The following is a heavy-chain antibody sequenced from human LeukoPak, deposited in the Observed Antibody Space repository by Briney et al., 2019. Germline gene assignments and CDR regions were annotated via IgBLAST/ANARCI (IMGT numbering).Heavy chain of an antibody. CDR1: GFTFSSSG. D-gene: IGHD2-2*01. CDR3: AKDLHQTFDI. CDR2: IRYDGSDK. J-gene: IGHJ3*02. Sequence: PGGSLRLSCAASGFTFSSSGMHWVRQAPGKGLEWVAFIRYDGSDKYYADSVKGRFTITRDNSKNTLYLQMNSLRAEDTAVYYCAKDLHQTFDIWGPGKMVTVSS. V-gene: IGHV3-30*02.